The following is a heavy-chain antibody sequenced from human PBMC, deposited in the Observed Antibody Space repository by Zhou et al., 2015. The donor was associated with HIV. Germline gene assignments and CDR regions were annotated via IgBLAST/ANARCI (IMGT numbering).Heavy chain of an antibody. V-gene: IGHV1-69*01. D-gene: IGHD1-26*01. CDR1: GGTFSSYA. Sequence: QVQLVQSGAEVKKPGSSVKVSCKASGGTFSSYAISWVRQAPGQGLEWMGGIIPIFGTANYAQKFQGRVTITADESTSTAYMELSSLRSEDTAVYYCARGWGAKWELLVGDFRFDYWGQGTLVTVSS. J-gene: IGHJ4*02. CDR2: IIPIFGTA. CDR3: ARGWGAKWELLVGDFRFDY.